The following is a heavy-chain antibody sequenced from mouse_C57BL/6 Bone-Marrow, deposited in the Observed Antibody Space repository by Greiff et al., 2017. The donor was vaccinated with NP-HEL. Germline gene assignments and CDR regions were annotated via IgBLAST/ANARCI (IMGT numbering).Heavy chain of an antibody. J-gene: IGHJ4*01. CDR1: GFTFSDYY. D-gene: IGHD3-2*02. V-gene: IGHV5-16*01. Sequence: EVMLVESEGGLVQPGSSMKLSCTASGFTFSDYYMAWVRQVPEKGLEWVANINYDGSSTYYLDSLKSRFIISRDNAKNILYLQMSSLKSEDTATYYCAREGSSGYVNYAMDYWGQGTSVTVSS. CDR3: AREGSSGYVNYAMDY. CDR2: INYDGSST.